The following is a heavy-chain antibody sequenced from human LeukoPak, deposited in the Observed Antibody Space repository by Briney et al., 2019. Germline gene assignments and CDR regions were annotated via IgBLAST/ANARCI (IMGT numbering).Heavy chain of an antibody. CDR2: IYYSGST. V-gene: IGHV4-59*12. CDR1: GGSISSYY. Sequence: SETLSLTCTVSGGSISSYYWSWIRQPPGKGLEWIGYIYYSGSTNYNPSLKSRVTISVDTSKNQFSLKLSSVTAADTAVYYCARINDSSGYYNFDYWGQGTLVTVSS. J-gene: IGHJ4*02. CDR3: ARINDSSGYYNFDY. D-gene: IGHD3-22*01.